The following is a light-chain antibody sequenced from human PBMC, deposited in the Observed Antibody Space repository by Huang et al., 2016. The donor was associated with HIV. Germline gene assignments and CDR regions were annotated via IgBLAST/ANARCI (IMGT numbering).Light chain of an antibody. CDR2: GAS. J-gene: IGKJ2*01. Sequence: DIQMTQSPSTLSASIGDRVTITCRASQSISSWLACFQQKPGQAPKLLMFGASSLESGVPSRFSGSGSGTEFSLTISSLRPDDYGTYFCQQYNSYPYTFGQGTKLEIK. V-gene: IGKV1-5*01. CDR1: QSISSW. CDR3: QQYNSYPYT.